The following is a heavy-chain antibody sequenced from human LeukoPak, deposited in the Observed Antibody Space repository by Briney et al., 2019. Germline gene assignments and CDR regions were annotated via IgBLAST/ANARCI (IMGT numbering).Heavy chain of an antibody. J-gene: IGHJ4*02. CDR2: IWYDGSNK. Sequence: GGSLRLSCAASGFTFSSYGMHWVRQAPGKGLEWVAVIWYDGSNKYYADSVKGRFTISRDNSKNTLYLQMNSLRAEDTAVYYCASTHLKIQLTWSYFDYWGQGTLVTVSS. V-gene: IGHV3-33*01. CDR3: ASTHLKIQLTWSYFDY. D-gene: IGHD5-18*01. CDR1: GFTFSSYG.